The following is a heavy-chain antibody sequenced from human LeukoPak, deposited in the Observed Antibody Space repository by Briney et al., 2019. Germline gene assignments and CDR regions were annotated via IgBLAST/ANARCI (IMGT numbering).Heavy chain of an antibody. CDR3: AKDSPRCGSCPGWFDP. Sequence: KSGGSLRLSCAASEFTFSGYATSWVRQAPGKGLEWVSPINAISGNTYYADSVKGRFTISRDNSKNTLYLQMNSLRAEDTAVYYCAKDSPRCGSCPGWFDPWGQGTLVTVSS. D-gene: IGHD2-15*01. V-gene: IGHV3-23*01. J-gene: IGHJ5*02. CDR2: INAISGNT. CDR1: EFTFSGYA.